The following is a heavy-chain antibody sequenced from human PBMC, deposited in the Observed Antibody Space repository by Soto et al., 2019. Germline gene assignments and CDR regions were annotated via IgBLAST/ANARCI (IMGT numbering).Heavy chain of an antibody. CDR1: GGSFSGYY. D-gene: IGHD3-9*01. Sequence: SETLSLTCAVYGGSFSGYYWSWIRQPPGKGLEWIGEINHSGSTNYNPSLKSRVTISVDTSKNQFSLKLSSVTAADTAVYYCARGPSYYDILTGYYTGYYYYGMDVWGQGTTVTVSS. V-gene: IGHV4-34*01. CDR2: INHSGST. J-gene: IGHJ6*02. CDR3: ARGPSYYDILTGYYTGYYYYGMDV.